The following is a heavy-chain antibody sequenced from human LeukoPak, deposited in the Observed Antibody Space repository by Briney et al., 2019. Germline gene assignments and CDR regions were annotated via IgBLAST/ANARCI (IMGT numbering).Heavy chain of an antibody. D-gene: IGHD6-6*01. J-gene: IGHJ4*02. CDR1: GFNFDEYA. V-gene: IGHV3-9*01. CDR2: ISWNSGSI. Sequence: GGSLRLSCAASGFNFDEYAMHWVRQAPGKGLEWVSGISWNSGSIGYADSVKGRFTISRDNAKNFLYLQMDRLRVEDTALYYCASIAAPLGFDYWGQGTLVTVSS. CDR3: ASIAAPLGFDY.